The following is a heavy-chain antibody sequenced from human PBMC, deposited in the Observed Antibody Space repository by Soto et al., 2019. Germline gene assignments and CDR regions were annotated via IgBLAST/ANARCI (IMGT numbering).Heavy chain of an antibody. CDR2: MNPNSGNT. CDR3: ARETRYGDYGYYYYGMDV. D-gene: IGHD4-17*01. CDR1: GYTFTSYD. J-gene: IGHJ6*02. V-gene: IGHV1-8*01. Sequence: QVQLVQSGAEVKKPGASVKVSCKASGYTFTSYDINWVRQATGQGLEWMGWMNPNSGNTGYAQKFQGRVTMTRNTSISTAYMDLSSLRSEDTAVYYCARETRYGDYGYYYYGMDVWGQGTTVTVSS.